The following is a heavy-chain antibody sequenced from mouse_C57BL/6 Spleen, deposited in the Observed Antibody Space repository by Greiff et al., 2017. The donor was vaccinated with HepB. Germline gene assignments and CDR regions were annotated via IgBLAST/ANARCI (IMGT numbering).Heavy chain of an antibody. V-gene: IGHV1-55*01. CDR2: IYPGSGST. CDR1: GYTFTSYW. J-gene: IGHJ2*01. D-gene: IGHD2-12*01. Sequence: QVQLQQPGAELVKPGASVKMSCKASGYTFTSYWITWVKQRPGQGLEWIGDIYPGSGSTNYNDKFKSKATLTVDTSSSTAYMQLSSLTSEDSAVYYCARRELDYYSNDVFDYWGQGTTLTVSS. CDR3: ARRELDYYSNDVFDY.